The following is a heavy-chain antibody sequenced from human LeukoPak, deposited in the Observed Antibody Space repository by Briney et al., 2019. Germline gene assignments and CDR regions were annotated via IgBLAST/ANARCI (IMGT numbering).Heavy chain of an antibody. Sequence: GASVKVSCKASGYTFTGYYMHWVRQAPGQGLEWRGWINPNSGGTNYAQKFQGRVTMPRDTSISTAYMELSRLRSDDTAVYYCARVNARVVVAPYSRLCGNWFDPWGQGTLVTVSS. CDR1: GYTFTGYY. J-gene: IGHJ5*02. V-gene: IGHV1-2*02. D-gene: IGHD2-15*01. CDR3: ARVNARVVVAPYSRLCGNWFDP. CDR2: INPNSGGT.